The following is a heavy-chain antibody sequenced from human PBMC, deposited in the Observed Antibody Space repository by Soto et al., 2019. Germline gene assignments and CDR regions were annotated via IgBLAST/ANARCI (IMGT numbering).Heavy chain of an antibody. V-gene: IGHV3-33*01. Sequence: GGSLRLSCAASGFTFSSYGMHWVRQAPGKGLEWVAVIWYDGSNKYYADSVKGRFTISRDNSKNTLYLQMNSLRAEDTAVYYCARESPLGLAYYYGMDVWGQGTTVTVS. CDR2: IWYDGSNK. CDR3: ARESPLGLAYYYGMDV. D-gene: IGHD3-9*01. J-gene: IGHJ6*02. CDR1: GFTFSSYG.